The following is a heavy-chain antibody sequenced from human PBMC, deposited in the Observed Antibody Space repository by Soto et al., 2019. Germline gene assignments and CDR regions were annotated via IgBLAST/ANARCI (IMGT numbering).Heavy chain of an antibody. CDR3: AKESSSGTTLEH. CDR2: ISGSGGST. V-gene: IGHV3-23*01. CDR1: GFTFSSFA. Sequence: QPGGSLRLSCAASGFTFSSFAMSWVRQAPGKGLDWVSAISGSGGSTYSADSVKGRFTISRDNSKNTLYLQMNSLRAEDTAVYYCAKESSSGTTLEHWGQGTPVTVSS. D-gene: IGHD6-19*01. J-gene: IGHJ4*02.